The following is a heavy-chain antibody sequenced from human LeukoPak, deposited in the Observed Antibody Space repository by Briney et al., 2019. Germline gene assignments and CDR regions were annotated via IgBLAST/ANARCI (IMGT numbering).Heavy chain of an antibody. CDR1: GASITSESSY. V-gene: IGHV4-39*01. CDR2: LVYDGSA. Sequence: SETLSVTCTVSGASITSESSYWGWIHQPPGKGFQWIGGLVYDGSAHYDPSLQSHVSISADTSNNQFSLKLASVTASDTGVYFCARAPSYRRYSYHSWGQGTPVTVSS. D-gene: IGHD3-16*02. J-gene: IGHJ4*02. CDR3: ARAPSYRRYSYHS.